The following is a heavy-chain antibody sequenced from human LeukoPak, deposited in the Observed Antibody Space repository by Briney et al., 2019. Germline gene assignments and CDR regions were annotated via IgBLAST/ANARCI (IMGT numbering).Heavy chain of an antibody. V-gene: IGHV4-39*01. CDR3: ASLGGSYYGMDV. J-gene: IGHJ6*02. D-gene: IGHD1-26*01. CDR1: GGSISSSSYY. Sequence: SETLSLTCTASGGSISSSSYYWGWIRQPPGKGLEWIGSIYYSGTTYYNPSLKSRVTISVDTSKNQFSLKLSSVTAADTAVYYCASLGGSYYGMDVWGQGTTVTVSS. CDR2: IYYSGTT.